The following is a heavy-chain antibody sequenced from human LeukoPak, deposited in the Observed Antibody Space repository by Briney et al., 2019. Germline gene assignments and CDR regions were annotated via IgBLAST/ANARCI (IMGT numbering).Heavy chain of an antibody. V-gene: IGHV3-21*01. CDR1: GFPFSTHS. Sequence: NPGGSLRLSCAASGFPFSTHSLNSVRQAPGKELEWVSSISAGGDFVYYGYSVKGRFTMSRDNAKNSLHLQMDSLTAEDTAVYYCVRDKYDRSNSAYFDSWGHGTLVTVSS. CDR3: VRDKYDRSNSAYFDS. J-gene: IGHJ4*01. D-gene: IGHD3-22*01. CDR2: ISAGGDFV.